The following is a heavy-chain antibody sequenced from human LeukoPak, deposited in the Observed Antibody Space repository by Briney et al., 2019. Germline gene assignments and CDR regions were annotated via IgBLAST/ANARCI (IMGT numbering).Heavy chain of an antibody. V-gene: IGHV3-23*01. D-gene: IGHD4/OR15-4a*01. CDR3: ARDQGPDYRPVGSATQFS. CDR1: GFTFSSYS. CDR2: ISGSGAGT. Sequence: GGSLRLSCVASGFTFSSYSMTWVRQTPGKGLGWVASISGSGAGTHYADSVKGRFTISRDSSKDTLNLQLNNLRAEDTAVYYCARDQGPDYRPVGSATQFSWGRGTLVAVSP. J-gene: IGHJ5*02.